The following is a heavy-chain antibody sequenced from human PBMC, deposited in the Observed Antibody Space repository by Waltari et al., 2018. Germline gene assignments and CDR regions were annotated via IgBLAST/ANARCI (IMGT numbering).Heavy chain of an antibody. CDR2: ISYEGTYK. CDR1: GFNFSSYG. Sequence: QVQLVESGGGVVQPGRSLRLSCAASGFNFSSYGMHLVRQAPGKGLEWVAIISYEGTYKYYADSVKGRFTISRDNSKNTLYLQMNGLRDEDTAVYYCARDSFYYDSSGYYYSYGMDVWGQGATVTVSS. J-gene: IGHJ6*02. CDR3: ARDSFYYDSSGYYYSYGMDV. D-gene: IGHD3-22*01. V-gene: IGHV3-30*03.